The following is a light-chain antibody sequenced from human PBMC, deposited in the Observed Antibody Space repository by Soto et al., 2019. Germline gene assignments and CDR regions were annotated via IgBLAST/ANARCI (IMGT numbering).Light chain of an antibody. V-gene: IGKV1-5*03. J-gene: IGKJ1*01. CDR1: QSIRSN. CDR2: RAY. CDR3: QQYDSYSWT. Sequence: IQMTQSPSTLSASVGARVIITCRASQSIRSNLAWYQQKPGKGPKLLIYRAYSLESGVPSRFSGSGSGTDFTLTISSLQPDDFATYFCQQYDSYSWTFGQGTRVEIK.